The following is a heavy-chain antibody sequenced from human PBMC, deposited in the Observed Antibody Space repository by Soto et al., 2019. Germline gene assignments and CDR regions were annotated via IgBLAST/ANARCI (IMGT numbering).Heavy chain of an antibody. CDR1: GFSFSKFA. J-gene: IGHJ6*02. CDR2: ISDSGHNV. CDR3: AKQFVDV. V-gene: IGHV3-23*01. Sequence: GGSLRLSCAASGFSFSKFAMNWVRLPPGKGLEWVSGISDSGHNVVYADSVRGRFTISRDNSKSILYLQMDRLTVDDSAVYYCAKQFVDVWGQGTTVTVSS.